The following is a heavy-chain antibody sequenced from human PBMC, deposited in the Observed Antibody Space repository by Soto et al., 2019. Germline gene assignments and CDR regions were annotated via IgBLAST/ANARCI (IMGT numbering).Heavy chain of an antibody. CDR1: GYTFTSYG. CDR3: ARFVAAAGRGGWFDP. CDR2: ISAYNGNT. V-gene: IGHV1-18*04. J-gene: IGHJ5*02. D-gene: IGHD6-13*01. Sequence: ASVKVSCKASGYTFTSYGISWVRQAPGQGLEWMGWISAYNGNTNYAQKLQGRVTMTTDTSTSTGYMELRSLRSDDTAVYYCARFVAAAGRGGWFDPWGQGTLVTVSS.